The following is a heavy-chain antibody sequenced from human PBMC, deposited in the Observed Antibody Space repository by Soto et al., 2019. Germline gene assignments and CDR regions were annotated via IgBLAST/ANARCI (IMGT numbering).Heavy chain of an antibody. CDR3: ARGNHRWLQLWYFDL. CDR1: GGTFSNYP. J-gene: IGHJ2*01. CDR2: IIPIFGTV. Sequence: QVQLVQSGAEVKKPGSSVKVSCKASGGTFSNYPISWVRQAPGQGLEWMGGIIPIFGTVNYAQKFQGRVTINADDSTSTAYMELSSLRSEDTAVDYCARGNHRWLQLWYFDLWGRGTLVTVSS. V-gene: IGHV1-69*12. D-gene: IGHD5-12*01.